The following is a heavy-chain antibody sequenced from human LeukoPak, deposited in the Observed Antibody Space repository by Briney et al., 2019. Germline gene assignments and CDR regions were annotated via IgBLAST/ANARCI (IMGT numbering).Heavy chain of an antibody. V-gene: IGHV1-2*02. J-gene: IGHJ4*02. D-gene: IGHD6-6*01. CDR3: ARGGGSSSTQAYY. Sequence: ASVKVSCKASGYTFTGYYMHWVRQAPGQGLEWMGWINPNSGGTNYAQKFQGRVTMTRDTSISTAYMELSRLRSDDTAAYYCARGGGSSSTQAYYWGQGTLVTVSS. CDR2: INPNSGGT. CDR1: GYTFTGYY.